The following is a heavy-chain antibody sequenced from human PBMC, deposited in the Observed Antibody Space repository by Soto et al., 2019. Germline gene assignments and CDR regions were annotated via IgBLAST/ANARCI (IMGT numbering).Heavy chain of an antibody. D-gene: IGHD1-26*01. Sequence: GASVKVSCKASGYSFTSYGINWVRQAPGQGLEWMGWISGYNGNTKYAQKVQDRVTMTTDTSTSTVYMELRSLRSDDTAVYYCARGGHVTASYYYYGMDVWGQGTTVTVSS. CDR2: ISGYNGNT. CDR1: GYSFTSYG. V-gene: IGHV1-18*01. J-gene: IGHJ6*02. CDR3: ARGGHVTASYYYYGMDV.